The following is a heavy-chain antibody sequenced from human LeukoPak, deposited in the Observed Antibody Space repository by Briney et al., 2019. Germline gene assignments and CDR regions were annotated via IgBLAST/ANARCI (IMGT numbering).Heavy chain of an antibody. CDR2: IYYSGST. D-gene: IGHD3-16*01. V-gene: IGHV4-30-4*01. CDR3: ARVGAVSDVY. J-gene: IGHJ4*02. CDR1: GGSISSGDYY. Sequence: SETLSVTCTVSGGSISSGDYYWSWIRQPPGKGLEWIGSIYYSGSTYYNSSLKSRLIISLDTSKNQFSLKLNSVTAADTAVYYCARVGAVSDVYWGQGTLVTVSS.